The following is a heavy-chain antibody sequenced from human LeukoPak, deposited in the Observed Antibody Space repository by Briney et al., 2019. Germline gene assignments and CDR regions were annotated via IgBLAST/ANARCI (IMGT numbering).Heavy chain of an antibody. Sequence: PGGSLRLSCAASGFTFSDYYMSWIRQAPGKGLEWVSYISSSSSYTNYADSVKGRFTISRDNSKNTLFLQMNSLRAEDTAVYYCARGRAVAGTYFDYWGQGTLVTVSS. V-gene: IGHV3-11*03. CDR2: ISSSSSYT. CDR3: ARGRAVAGTYFDY. CDR1: GFTFSDYY. J-gene: IGHJ4*02. D-gene: IGHD6-19*01.